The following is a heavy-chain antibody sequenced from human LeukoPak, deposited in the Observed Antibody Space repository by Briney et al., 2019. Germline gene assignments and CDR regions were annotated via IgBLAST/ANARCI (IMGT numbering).Heavy chain of an antibody. J-gene: IGHJ4*02. D-gene: IGHD3-16*01. CDR3: ARGQPYPSRGEPLPQALDY. CDR1: GGSISSYY. V-gene: IGHV4-59*01. CDR2: IYYSGST. Sequence: SETLSLTCTVSGGSISSYYWSWIRQSPGKGLEWIGYIYYSGSTNYNPSLKSRVTISVDTSKNQFSLKLSSVTAADTAVYYCARGQPYPSRGEPLPQALDYWGQGTLVTVSS.